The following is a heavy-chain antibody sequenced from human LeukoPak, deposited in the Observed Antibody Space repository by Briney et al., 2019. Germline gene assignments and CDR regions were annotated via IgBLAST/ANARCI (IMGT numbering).Heavy chain of an antibody. CDR1: RFTFSSYW. Sequence: GGSLRLSCAASRFTFSSYWMHWVRQAPGKGLVWVSRINSDGSSTTYADSVKGRFTISRDNAKNTLYLQMNSLRAEDTALYFCARGIAVASSWFDPWGQGTLVTVSS. CDR3: ARGIAVASSWFDP. V-gene: IGHV3-74*01. CDR2: INSDGSST. J-gene: IGHJ5*02. D-gene: IGHD6-19*01.